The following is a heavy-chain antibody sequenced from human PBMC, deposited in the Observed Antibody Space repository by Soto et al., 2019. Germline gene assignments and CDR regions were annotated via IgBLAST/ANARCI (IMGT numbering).Heavy chain of an antibody. J-gene: IGHJ6*02. CDR1: GYSFTTYG. CDR3: AREGPAPYYYSGMDV. V-gene: IGHV1-18*01. Sequence: QVQLVQSGGEVKKPGASVKVSCKTSGYSFTTYGISWVRQAPGQGLEWMGWISGYNGNTNYAQKFQGRVTMTTDTSTSTAYMELRSLRSDDTAVYYCAREGPAPYYYSGMDVWGQGGTVAVSS. CDR2: ISGYNGNT.